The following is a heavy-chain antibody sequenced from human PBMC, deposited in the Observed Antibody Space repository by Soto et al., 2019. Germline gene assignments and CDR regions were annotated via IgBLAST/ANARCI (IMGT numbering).Heavy chain of an antibody. V-gene: IGHV3-33*01. CDR3: AAELSYSRSTSSRTYYFDS. CDR1: RMSFSFFG. J-gene: IGHJ4*02. CDR2: IWHDGSNE. Sequence: QVQLVESGGGVVQPGRSLRLSCAASRMSFSFFGIHWVRQAPGQGLEWVAAIWHDGSNENYEDSVKGRFTISRDSSKNTVYLQMNSLRVEDTALYFCAAELSYSRSTSSRTYYFDSWGQGTLVAVSS. D-gene: IGHD2-2*01.